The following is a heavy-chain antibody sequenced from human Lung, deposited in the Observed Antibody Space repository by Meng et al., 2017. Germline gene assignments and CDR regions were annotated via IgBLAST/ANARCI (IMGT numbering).Heavy chain of an antibody. J-gene: IGHJ4*02. CDR2: INPKSGDT. V-gene: IGHV1-2*06. CDR1: GYNFPDYY. CDR3: ARDEDISAAGKLFGDY. D-gene: IGHD6-25*01. Sequence: QVQLVQSGWEVKKPGASVKVSCKPSGYNFPDYYIHWVRRAPGQGLEWMGRINPKSGDTHYAQKFQARVTMTGDTSISTAYMELSGLRSDDTAMYYCARDEDISAAGKLFGDYWGQGTLVTVSS.